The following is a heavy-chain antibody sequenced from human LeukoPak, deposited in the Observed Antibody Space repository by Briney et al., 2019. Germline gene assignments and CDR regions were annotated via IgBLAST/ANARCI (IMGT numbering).Heavy chain of an antibody. J-gene: IGHJ4*02. Sequence: SETLSLTCTVSGGSTSSNNYYWGWVRQPPGKGLEWIGSIYYSGNTYYNPSLKSRVTISVDTSKNQFSLKLSSVTAADTAVYYCARGTMTTVTYYFDYWGQGTLVTVSS. V-gene: IGHV4-39*01. CDR3: ARGTMTTVTYYFDY. CDR1: GGSTSSNNYY. CDR2: IYYSGNT. D-gene: IGHD4-17*01.